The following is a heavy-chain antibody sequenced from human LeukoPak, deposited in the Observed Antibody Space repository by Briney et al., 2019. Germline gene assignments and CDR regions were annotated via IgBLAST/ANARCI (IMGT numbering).Heavy chain of an antibody. V-gene: IGHV4-34*01. Sequence: SETLSLTCAVYGGSFSGYYWSWIRQPPGKGLEWIGEINHSGSTNYNPSLKSRVTISVDTSKNQCSLKLSSVTAADTAVYYCASSYRAYSSGWTHRDYWGQGTLVTVSS. D-gene: IGHD6-19*01. CDR1: GGSFSGYY. CDR3: ASSYRAYSSGWTHRDY. J-gene: IGHJ4*02. CDR2: INHSGST.